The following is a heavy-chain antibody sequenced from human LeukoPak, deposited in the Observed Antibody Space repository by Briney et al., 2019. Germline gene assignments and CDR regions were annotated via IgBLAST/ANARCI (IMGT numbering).Heavy chain of an antibody. CDR1: GGSISSYC. CDR3: ARAGVDGHIRGYYFDY. J-gene: IGHJ4*02. Sequence: SETLSLTCTVSGGSISSYCWSWIRQPPGKGLEWIGYIYYSGSTNYNPSLKSRVTISVDTSKNQFSLKLSSVTAADTAVYYCARAGVDGHIRGYYFDYWGQGTLVTVSS. D-gene: IGHD5-24*01. CDR2: IYYSGST. V-gene: IGHV4-59*01.